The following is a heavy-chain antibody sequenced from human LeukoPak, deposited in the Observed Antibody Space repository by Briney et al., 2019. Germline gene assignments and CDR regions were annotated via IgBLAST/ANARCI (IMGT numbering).Heavy chain of an antibody. D-gene: IGHD3-22*01. CDR3: ATDLIHLRRPYYYDSDLPDY. Sequence: ASVKVSCKVSGYTLTELSMHWVRQAPGKGLEWMGGFDPEDGETIYAQKFQGRVTMTEDTSTDTAYMELSSLRSEDTAVYYCATDLIHLRRPYYYDSDLPDYWGQGILVTVSS. V-gene: IGHV1-24*01. CDR2: FDPEDGET. J-gene: IGHJ4*02. CDR1: GYTLTELS.